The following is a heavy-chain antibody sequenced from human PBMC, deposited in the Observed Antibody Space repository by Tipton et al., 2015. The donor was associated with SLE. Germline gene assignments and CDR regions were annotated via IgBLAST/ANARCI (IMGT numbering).Heavy chain of an antibody. J-gene: IGHJ5*02. D-gene: IGHD3-22*01. CDR1: GGSISSYY. V-gene: IGHV4-59*06. Sequence: PGLVKPSETLSLTCTVSGGSISSYYWSWIRQHPGKGLEWIGYTYYSGSPYYNPSLKSRVTISLDMSKNQFSLRLSSVTAADTAVYYCPIYYHDSTGLHWFDPWGQGTLVTVSS. CDR2: TYYSGSP. CDR3: PIYYHDSTGLHWFDP.